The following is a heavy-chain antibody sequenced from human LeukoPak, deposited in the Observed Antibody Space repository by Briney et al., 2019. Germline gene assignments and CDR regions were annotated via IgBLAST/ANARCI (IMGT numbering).Heavy chain of an antibody. V-gene: IGHV4-61*01. CDR2: IYYSGST. D-gene: IGHD5-18*01. CDR3: ARGPGYSYGSFRFDY. Sequence: PSETLSLTCTVSGGSISSSSYYWSWIRQPPGKGLEWIGYIYYSGSTNYNPSLKSRVTISVDTSKNQFSLKLSSVTAADTAVYYCARGPGYSYGSFRFDYWGQGTLVTVSS. CDR1: GGSISSSSYY. J-gene: IGHJ4*02.